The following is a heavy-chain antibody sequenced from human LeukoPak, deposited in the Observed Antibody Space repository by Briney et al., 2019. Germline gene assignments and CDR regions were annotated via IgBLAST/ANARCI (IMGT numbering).Heavy chain of an antibody. V-gene: IGHV3-30*18. CDR3: AKDSVVVAAILWVFDY. CDR2: ISYDGSNK. Sequence: PGGSLRLSCAASGFTFSNAWMSWVRQAPGKGLEWVAVISYDGSNKYYADSVKGRFTISRDNSKNTLYLQMNSLRAEDTAVYYCAKDSVVVAAILWVFDYWGQGTLVTVSS. CDR1: GFTFSNAW. D-gene: IGHD2-15*01. J-gene: IGHJ4*02.